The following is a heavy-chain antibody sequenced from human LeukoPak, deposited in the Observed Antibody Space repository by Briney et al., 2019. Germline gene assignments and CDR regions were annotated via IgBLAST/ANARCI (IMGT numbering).Heavy chain of an antibody. J-gene: IGHJ3*02. CDR2: ISAYNGNT. CDR1: GYTFTSYG. Sequence: ASVKVSCKASGYTFTSYGISWVRQAPGQGLEWMGWISAYNGNTNYAQKLQGRVTMTTDTSTSTAYMELRSLRSDDTAVYYCARDLRPLRRNRGGDAFDIWGQGTVVTVSS. V-gene: IGHV1-18*01. D-gene: IGHD3-10*01. CDR3: ARDLRPLRRNRGGDAFDI.